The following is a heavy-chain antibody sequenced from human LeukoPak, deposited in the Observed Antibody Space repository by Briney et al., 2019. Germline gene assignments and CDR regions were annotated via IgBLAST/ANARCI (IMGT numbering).Heavy chain of an antibody. CDR1: GFTVSSNY. CDR3: ARVDWYSSSWYFDY. V-gene: IGHV3-53*01. Sequence: PGGSLRLSCAASGFTVSSNYMSWVRQAPGKGLEWVSVIYSGGSTYYADSVKGRFTISRDNSKNTLYLQMNSLRAEDTAVYYCARVDWYSSSWYFDYWGQGTLVTVSS. J-gene: IGHJ4*02. D-gene: IGHD6-13*01. CDR2: IYSGGST.